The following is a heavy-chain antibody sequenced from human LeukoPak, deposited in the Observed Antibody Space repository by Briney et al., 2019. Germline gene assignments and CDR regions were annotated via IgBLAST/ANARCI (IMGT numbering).Heavy chain of an antibody. CDR3: ARDAYSGGSCYAY. CDR2: INQDGSEQ. D-gene: IGHD2-15*01. J-gene: IGHJ4*02. Sequence: GGSLRLSCAVSGFTFSSYWMSWVRQAPGKGLEWVANINQDGSEQYYLDSLQGRFTISRDNAKNSLFLQMNSLRAEDTAVYYCARDAYSGGSCYAYWGQGTLVIVFS. CDR1: GFTFSSYW. V-gene: IGHV3-7*01.